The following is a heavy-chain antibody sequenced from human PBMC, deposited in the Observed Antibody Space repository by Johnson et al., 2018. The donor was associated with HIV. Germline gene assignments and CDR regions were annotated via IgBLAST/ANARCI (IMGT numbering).Heavy chain of an antibody. CDR2: ISWDGGST. CDR1: GFTFDDYA. V-gene: IGHV3-43D*03. D-gene: IGHD6-13*01. Sequence: VQLVESGGGLVQPGGSLRLSCAASGFTFDDYAMHWVRQAPGKGLAWVSLISWDGGSTYYADSVKGRFTISRDNAKNSLYLQMNSLRADDTALYYCARVRAAAVSDAFDIWGQGTMVTVSS. J-gene: IGHJ3*02. CDR3: ARVRAAAVSDAFDI.